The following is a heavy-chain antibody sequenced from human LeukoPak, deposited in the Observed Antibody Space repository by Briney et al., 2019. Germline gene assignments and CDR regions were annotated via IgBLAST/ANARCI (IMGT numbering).Heavy chain of an antibody. V-gene: IGHV3-23*01. J-gene: IGHJ4*02. CDR1: GFMFEHYA. CDR3: AKDGGSTLPYYFDW. CDR2: ITGIGGGT. D-gene: IGHD3-10*01. Sequence: PGGSLRLSCAGSGFMFEHYAMNWVRQAPGRGLEWVSVITGIGGGTYYAESVEGRFTVSRDNSKNTVYLQMNGLRADDTAVYYCAKDGGSTLPYYFDWWGQGTLVTVAS.